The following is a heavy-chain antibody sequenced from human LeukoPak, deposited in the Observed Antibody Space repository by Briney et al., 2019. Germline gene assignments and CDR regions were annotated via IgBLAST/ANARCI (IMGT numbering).Heavy chain of an antibody. CDR2: ISSSGSTI. J-gene: IGHJ4*02. V-gene: IGHV3-11*01. Sequence: GGSLRLSCAASGFTFSDYYMSWIRQATGKGLEWVSYISSSGSTIYYADSVKGRFTISRDKAKNSLYLQMNSLRAEDTAVYYCARDHNQQLWFGELFDYWGQGTLVTVSS. CDR3: ARDHNQQLWFGELFDY. D-gene: IGHD3-10*01. CDR1: GFTFSDYY.